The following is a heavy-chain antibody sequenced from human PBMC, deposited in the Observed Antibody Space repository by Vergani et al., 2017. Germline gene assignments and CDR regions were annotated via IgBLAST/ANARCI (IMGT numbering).Heavy chain of an antibody. CDR2: ISGSGGNT. V-gene: IGHV3-23*01. CDR3: AKARDANCKGGNCFSYYYGLDL. J-gene: IGHJ6*02. CDR1: GFTFSSYA. D-gene: IGHD2-21*01. Sequence: EVQLLESGGNLIQPGGSLRLSCGASGFTFSSYAMTWVRLAPGKGLQWVSAISGSGGNTFYTDSVKGRITISRDNSKDTLYLQMNSLRVEDTAIYYCAKARDANCKGGNCFSYYYGLDLWGQGTTVTVSS.